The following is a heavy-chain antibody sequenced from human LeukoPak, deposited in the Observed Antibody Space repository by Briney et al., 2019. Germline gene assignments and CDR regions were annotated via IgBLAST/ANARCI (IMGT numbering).Heavy chain of an antibody. J-gene: IGHJ2*01. CDR1: GFTFSNAW. CDR2: IKSKTDGGTT. D-gene: IGHD6-19*01. CDR3: TTLTERYSSGWYLYFDL. Sequence: PGGSLRLSCAAPGFTFSNAWMSWVRQAPGKGLEGVGRIKSKTDGGTTDYAAPVKGRFTISRDDSKNTLYLQMNSLKTEDTAVYYCTTLTERYSSGWYLYFDLWGRGTLVTVSS. V-gene: IGHV3-15*01.